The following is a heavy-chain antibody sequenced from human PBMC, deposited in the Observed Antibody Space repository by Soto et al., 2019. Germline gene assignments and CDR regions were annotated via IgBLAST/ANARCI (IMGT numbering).Heavy chain of an antibody. J-gene: IGHJ5*02. Sequence: PGGSLILSCAASEFTFSSSAMIWVRQAPGKGLEWVSSISGSGGSTYYADSVKGRFIISRDNSEKTLYLQMNSLRAEDTAVYYCAKTSCSDRCYILAYNWFDPWGQGTLVTVSS. D-gene: IGHD2-2*02. CDR1: EFTFSSSA. CDR2: ISGSGGST. V-gene: IGHV3-23*01. CDR3: AKTSCSDRCYILAYNWFDP.